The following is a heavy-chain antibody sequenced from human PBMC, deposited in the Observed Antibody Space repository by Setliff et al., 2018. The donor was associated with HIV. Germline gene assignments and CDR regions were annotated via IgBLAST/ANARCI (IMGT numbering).Heavy chain of an antibody. CDR1: GDXXSSSSYY. D-gene: IGHD1-26*01. CDR2: IYYMGGT. J-gene: IGHJ3*02. V-gene: IGHV4-39*07. CDR3: ARYGHGVGATALDAFDI. Sequence: TLSLTCIVSGDXXSSSSYYWGWIRQPPGKGLEWMGYIYYMGGTYSNPALESRVAXXIETAKNQFSLKVSSVTAADTAVYYCARYGHGVGATALDAFDIWGQGTMVTVAS.